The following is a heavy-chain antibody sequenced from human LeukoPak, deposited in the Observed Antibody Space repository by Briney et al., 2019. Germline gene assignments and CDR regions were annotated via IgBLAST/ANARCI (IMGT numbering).Heavy chain of an antibody. J-gene: IGHJ4*02. CDR3: AKRRYCSSTSCYTVGSPFDY. V-gene: IGHV3-23*01. D-gene: IGHD2-2*02. CDR1: GFTFSNYS. CDR2: ISGSGGST. Sequence: GGSLRLSCAASGFTFSNYSMSWVRQAPGKGLEWVSAISGSGGSTYYADSVKGRLTISRDNSKNTLYLQMNSLRAEDTAVYYCAKRRYCSSTSCYTVGSPFDYWGQGTLVTVSS.